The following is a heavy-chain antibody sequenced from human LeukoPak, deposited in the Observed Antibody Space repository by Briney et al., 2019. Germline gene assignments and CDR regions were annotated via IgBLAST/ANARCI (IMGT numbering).Heavy chain of an antibody. V-gene: IGHV1-69*05. CDR1: GGTFSSYA. D-gene: IGHD1-26*01. CDR2: IIPIFGTA. CDR3: ARVGRRPGLFDY. J-gene: IGHJ4*02. Sequence: ASVKVSCKASGGTFSSYAISWVRQAPGQGLEWMGGIIPIFGTANYAQKFQGRVTITTDESTSTAYMELSSLRSEDTAVYYCARVGRRPGLFDYWGQGTLVTVSS.